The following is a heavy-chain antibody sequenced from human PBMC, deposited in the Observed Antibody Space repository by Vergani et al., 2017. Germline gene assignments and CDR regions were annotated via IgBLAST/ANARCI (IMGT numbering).Heavy chain of an antibody. CDR2: IYYDGSNA. CDR1: RSTFKTYG. CDR3: ATLWGKEHDY. D-gene: IGHD2/OR15-2a*01. V-gene: IGHV3-30*02. J-gene: IGHJ4*02. Sequence: QVKLVEPGGGVVKPGGSLRLSCVASRSTFKTYGMHWVRQAPGKGLEWVGLIYYDGSNAYYADSVKGRFTISRDNSKNCLYLQMNSLRTDDTALYYCATLWGKEHDYWSQGALVTVSS.